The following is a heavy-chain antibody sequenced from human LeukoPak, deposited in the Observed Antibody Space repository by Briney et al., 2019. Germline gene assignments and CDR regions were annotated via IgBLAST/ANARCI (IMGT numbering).Heavy chain of an antibody. CDR2: ISGSGGST. J-gene: IGHJ4*02. CDR1: GFTFSSYA. Sequence: PGGSLRLSCAASGFTFSSYAMSWVRQAPGKGLEWVSAISGSGGSTYYADSVKGRFTISRDNSKNTLYLQMNSLRAEDTAVYYCAKNAVVGATMSSALTYPIDYWGQGTLVTVSS. CDR3: AKNAVVGATMSSALTYPIDY. V-gene: IGHV3-23*01. D-gene: IGHD1-26*01.